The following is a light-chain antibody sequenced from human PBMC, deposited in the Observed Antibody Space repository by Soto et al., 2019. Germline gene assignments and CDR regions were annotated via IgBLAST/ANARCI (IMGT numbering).Light chain of an antibody. V-gene: IGKV2-24*01. CDR2: KVS. J-gene: IGKJ1*01. CDR3: MQATQYLWT. Sequence: DIVMPHTPLSSPVTLGQAASSSCRASQSLVHSDGNTYLSWFHQRPGQPPRLLIYKVSDRFSGVPERFSGSGAGTDFTMTISRVEAEDVGVYYCMQATQYLWTFGQGTKVEVK. CDR1: QSLVHSDGNTY.